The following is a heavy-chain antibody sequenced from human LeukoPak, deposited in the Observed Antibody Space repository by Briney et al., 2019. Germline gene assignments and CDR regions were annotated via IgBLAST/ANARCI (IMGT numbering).Heavy chain of an antibody. CDR1: GYTFTSYG. CDR2: NSAYNGNT. V-gene: IGHV1-18*01. J-gene: IGHJ6*03. Sequence: ASVKVSCKASGYTFTSYGISWVRQAPGQGLEWMGWNSAYNGNTNYAQKLQGRVTMTTDTSTSTAYMELGSLRSEDTAVYYCARVHYYDSSGYYWHYYYYMDVWGKGTTVTISS. CDR3: ARVHYYDSSGYYWHYYYYMDV. D-gene: IGHD3-22*01.